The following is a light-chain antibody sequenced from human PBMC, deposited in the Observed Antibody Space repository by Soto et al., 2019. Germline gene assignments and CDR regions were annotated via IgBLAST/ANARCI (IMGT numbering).Light chain of an antibody. V-gene: IGLV2-8*01. Sequence: QSVLTQPPSASGSPGQSVTISCTGTSSDVGAYDYVSWYQQHPGEAPKLMIYEVTKRPSGVPDRFSGSKSGNTASLTVSGLQAEDEADYYCSSYANTNNFVFGTGTKLTVL. CDR2: EVT. CDR1: SSDVGAYDY. CDR3: SSYANTNNFV. J-gene: IGLJ1*01.